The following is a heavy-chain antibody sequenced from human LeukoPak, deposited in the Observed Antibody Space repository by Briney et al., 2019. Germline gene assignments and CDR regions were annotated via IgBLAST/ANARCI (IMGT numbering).Heavy chain of an antibody. J-gene: IGHJ1*01. CDR3: ARDKVESYYYDSESRNKYFQH. CDR2: ISSGSSTI. CDR1: GFTFSSYS. D-gene: IGHD3-22*01. V-gene: IGHV3-48*02. Sequence: GGSLRLSCAASGFTFSSYSMNWVRQAPGKGLEWVSYISSGSSTIYYADSVKGRFTISRDNAKNSLYLQMNSLRDEDTAVYYCARDKVESYYYDSESRNKYFQHWGQGTLVTVSS.